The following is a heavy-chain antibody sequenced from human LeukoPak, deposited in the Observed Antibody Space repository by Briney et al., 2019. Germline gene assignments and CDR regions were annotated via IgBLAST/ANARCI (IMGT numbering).Heavy chain of an antibody. CDR3: ARGYYYDSSGYLFDY. D-gene: IGHD3-22*01. V-gene: IGHV3-30*04. CDR2: ISYDGSGK. CDR1: GCTFSNYA. J-gene: IGHJ4*02. Sequence: GGSLRLSCAASGCTFSNYALHWVRQAPGKGLEWVALISYDGSGKYYADSVKGRFTISRDNSKNTLYLQMNSLRPEDTAVYYCARGYYYDSSGYLFDYWGQGTLVTVSS.